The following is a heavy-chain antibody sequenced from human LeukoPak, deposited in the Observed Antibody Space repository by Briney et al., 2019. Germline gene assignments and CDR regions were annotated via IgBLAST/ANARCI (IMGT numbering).Heavy chain of an antibody. CDR3: ARDRDPVRGIIWYYGMDV. J-gene: IGHJ6*02. D-gene: IGHD3-10*01. CDR2: INPSGGST. Sequence: ASVKVSCKASGYTFTSYYMHWVRQAPGQGPEWMGIINPSGGSTSYAQKFQGRVTMTRDTSTSTVYMELSSLRSEDTAVYYRARDRDPVRGIIWYYGMDVWGQGTTVTVSS. CDR1: GYTFTSYY. V-gene: IGHV1-46*01.